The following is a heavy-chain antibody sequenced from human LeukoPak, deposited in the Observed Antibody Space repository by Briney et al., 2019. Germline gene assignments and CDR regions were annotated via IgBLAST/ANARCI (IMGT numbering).Heavy chain of an antibody. D-gene: IGHD5-12*01. CDR1: GYTFTSRW. V-gene: IGHV1-18*04. Sequence: ASVKVSCKASGYTFTSRWMHWVRQAPGQGLEWMGWVSGYSGKTNYAQKLQGRVTMTTDTSTSTAYMELRSLRSDDTAVYYCARGYSGYAPHDYWGQGTLVTVSS. CDR3: ARGYSGYAPHDY. CDR2: VSGYSGKT. J-gene: IGHJ4*02.